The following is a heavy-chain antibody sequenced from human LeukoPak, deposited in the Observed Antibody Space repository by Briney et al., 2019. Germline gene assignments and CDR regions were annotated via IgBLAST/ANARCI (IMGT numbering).Heavy chain of an antibody. Sequence: GGSLRLSCAASGFIFSGYGMHWVRQAPGKGLEWVALISHDESTKHYADSVKGRFTISRDNSKNTLYLQVNNLRVEDTAVYYCAKDRIVISFGDVSKHWGQGTLVTVSS. J-gene: IGHJ1*01. CDR2: ISHDESTK. V-gene: IGHV3-30*18. CDR1: GFIFSGYG. CDR3: AKDRIVISFGDVSKH. D-gene: IGHD3-10*01.